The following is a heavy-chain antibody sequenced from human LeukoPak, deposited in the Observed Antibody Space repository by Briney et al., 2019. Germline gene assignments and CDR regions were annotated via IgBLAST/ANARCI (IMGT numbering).Heavy chain of an antibody. D-gene: IGHD3-22*01. J-gene: IGHJ4*02. V-gene: IGHV1-18*01. CDR1: GHSFLNYG. Sequence: ASVKVSCKASGHSFLNYGISWVRQAPGQGLEWMGWISVYNGNTHYSQNLQGRVTMTTDTSTSTAYMELRSLRSDDTAVYYCARSTGGYYDSSGYSDYWGQGTLVTVSS. CDR2: ISVYNGNT. CDR3: ARSTGGYYDSSGYSDY.